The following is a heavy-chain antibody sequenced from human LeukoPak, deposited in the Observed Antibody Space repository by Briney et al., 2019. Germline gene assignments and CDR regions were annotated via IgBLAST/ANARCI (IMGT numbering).Heavy chain of an antibody. CDR2: INFIGNT. V-gene: IGHV4-59*08. Sequence: PSETLSLTCTISGGSISGYYWGWIRQPPGKGLEWIGYINFIGNTNYNPSLKSRITISPDTSKNLFSLRLSSVTAADTAVYYCARLRGLDCSTTSCSRLNAFDIWGLGTVVTVSS. CDR3: ARLRGLDCSTTSCSRLNAFDI. J-gene: IGHJ3*02. D-gene: IGHD2-2*01. CDR1: GGSISGYY.